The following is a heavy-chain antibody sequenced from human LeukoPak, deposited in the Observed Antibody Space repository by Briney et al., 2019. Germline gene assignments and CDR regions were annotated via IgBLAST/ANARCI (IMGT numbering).Heavy chain of an antibody. CDR3: AREAGDYGFSYYYYMDV. Sequence: GGSLRLSCAASGFPFNRLWMSWVREAPGKGLEWVANIKQGGSEKYYVDSVKGRFTISRDNAKNSLYLQMNSLRAEDTAVYYCAREAGDYGFSYYYYMDVWGKGTTVTISS. D-gene: IGHD4-17*01. CDR2: IKQGGSEK. V-gene: IGHV3-7*01. J-gene: IGHJ6*03. CDR1: GFPFNRLW.